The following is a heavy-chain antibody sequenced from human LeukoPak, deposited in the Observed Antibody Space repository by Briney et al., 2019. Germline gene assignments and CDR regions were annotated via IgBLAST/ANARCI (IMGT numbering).Heavy chain of an antibody. Sequence: ASVKVSCKASGGTFSSYAISWVRQAPGQGLEWMGRIIPILGIANYAQKFQGRVTITADKSTSTAYMELSSLRSEDTAVYYCARVVDDSRSDYFDYWGQGTLVTVSS. CDR3: ARVVDDSRSDYFDY. J-gene: IGHJ4*02. CDR1: GGTFSSYA. V-gene: IGHV1-69*04. CDR2: IIPILGIA. D-gene: IGHD3-22*01.